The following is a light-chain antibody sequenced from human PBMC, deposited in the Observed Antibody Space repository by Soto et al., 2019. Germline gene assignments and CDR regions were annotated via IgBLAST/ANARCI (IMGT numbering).Light chain of an antibody. Sequence: GDRVTITCRASQDVSHYLAWYQQQPGKVPKLLIYAASTLQSGVPSRFSGSGSGTDFTLTISSLQPEDVATYYCQKYNIAPRTFGQGTKVEIK. CDR2: AAS. CDR3: QKYNIAPRT. V-gene: IGKV1-27*01. CDR1: QDVSHY. J-gene: IGKJ1*01.